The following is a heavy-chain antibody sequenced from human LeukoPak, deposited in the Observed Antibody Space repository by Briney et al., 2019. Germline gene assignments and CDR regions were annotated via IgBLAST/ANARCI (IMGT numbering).Heavy chain of an antibody. CDR1: GASVNSNY. D-gene: IGHD2-8*02. CDR2: IYDIGDT. J-gene: IGHJ5*02. Sequence: TSETLSLTCNVSGASVNSNYWTWIRQPPGKGLEWIGYIYDIGDTKSNPSPKSRVTISMDTPKNQFSLKLTSVTPADTAVYYCARGHCAGGNCYVLGAWGQGTLVTVS. CDR3: ARGHCAGGNCYVLGA. V-gene: IGHV4-59*02.